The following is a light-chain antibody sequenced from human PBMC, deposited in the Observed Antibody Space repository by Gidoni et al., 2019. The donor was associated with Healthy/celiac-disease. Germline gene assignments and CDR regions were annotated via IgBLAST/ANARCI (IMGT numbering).Light chain of an antibody. CDR1: NIGSKS. V-gene: IGLV3-21*04. J-gene: IGLJ2*01. CDR3: QVWDSNVV. Sequence: SYVLTPPPSLPVAPGKTARITCGGNNIGSKSVHWYQQKPGQAPVLVIYYDSDRPSGIPERFSGSNSGNTATLTISRVEAGDEADYYCQVWDSNVVFGGGTKLTVL. CDR2: YDS.